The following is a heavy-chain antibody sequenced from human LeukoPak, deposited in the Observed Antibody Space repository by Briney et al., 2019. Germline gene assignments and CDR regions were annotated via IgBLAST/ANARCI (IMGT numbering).Heavy chain of an antibody. CDR2: ISSSGSTI. J-gene: IGHJ4*02. CDR1: GFTFSDYY. V-gene: IGHV3-11*04. CDR3: AKRPSDYGDYVSYFDY. Sequence: GGSLRLSCAASGFTFSDYYMSWIRQAPGKGLEWVSYISSSGSTIYYADSVKGRFTISGDNSKDTLYLQMNSLRAEDTAVYYCAKRPSDYGDYVSYFDYWGQGTLVTVSS. D-gene: IGHD4-17*01.